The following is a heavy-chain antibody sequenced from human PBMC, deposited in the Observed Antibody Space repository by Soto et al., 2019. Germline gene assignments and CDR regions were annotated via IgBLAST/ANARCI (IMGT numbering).Heavy chain of an antibody. CDR2: VIPIFGTA. V-gene: IGHV1-69*01. CDR1: GGSFTNYA. D-gene: IGHD1-26*01. Sequence: VQLVQSGAEVKKPGSSVKVSCTASGGSFTNYAISWVRQAPGHGLEWMGGVIPIFGTATYAQKFQGRIASSADEATTTSYMELSSLTSEDTAVYYCARVVGATLGNHFFSWGQGTPVNVSS. CDR3: ARVVGATLGNHFFS. J-gene: IGHJ1*01.